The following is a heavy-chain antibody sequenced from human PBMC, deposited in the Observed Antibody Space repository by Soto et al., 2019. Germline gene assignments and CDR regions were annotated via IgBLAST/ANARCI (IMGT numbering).Heavy chain of an antibody. CDR2: IGSTGDT. CDR1: GFTFSNYD. V-gene: IGHV3-13*01. D-gene: IGHD3-9*01. Sequence: GGSLRLSCIASGFTFSNYDMHWVRQVPGKGLEYLTSIGSTGDTYYPGAVKGRFIISRDNAKNSLYLQMSSLTAGDTAVYYCAREGAGYYLDHWGQGTLVTVSS. CDR3: AREGAGYYLDH. J-gene: IGHJ4*02.